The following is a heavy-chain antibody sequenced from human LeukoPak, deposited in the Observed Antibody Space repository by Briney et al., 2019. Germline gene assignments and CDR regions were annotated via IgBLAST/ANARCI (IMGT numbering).Heavy chain of an antibody. Sequence: SVKVSCKASGGTFSSYAISWVRQAPGQGLEWMGGIIPIFGTANYAQKFQGRVTITADESTSTAYMELSSLRSEDTAVYYCARVAMITFGGGFDYWGQGTLVTVSS. CDR2: IIPIFGTA. CDR3: ARVAMITFGGGFDY. V-gene: IGHV1-69*13. D-gene: IGHD3-16*01. CDR1: GGTFSSYA. J-gene: IGHJ4*02.